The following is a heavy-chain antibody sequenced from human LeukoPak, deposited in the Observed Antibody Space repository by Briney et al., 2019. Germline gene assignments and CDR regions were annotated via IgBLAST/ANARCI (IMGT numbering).Heavy chain of an antibody. CDR3: ARLIRGFSSAY. V-gene: IGHV3-23*01. CDR2: ITGSGGST. Sequence: GASLRPSCAASGFIFSNYAMSWVRQAPGKGLEWVSAITGSGGSTYYADSVKGRFTISRDNSKNTLYLQMNSLRAEDTAVYYCARLIRGFSSAYWGHGTLVTVSS. J-gene: IGHJ4*01. CDR1: GFIFSNYA. D-gene: IGHD5-18*01.